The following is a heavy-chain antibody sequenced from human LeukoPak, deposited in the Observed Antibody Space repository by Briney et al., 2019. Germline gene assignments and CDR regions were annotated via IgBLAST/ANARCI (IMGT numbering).Heavy chain of an antibody. V-gene: IGHV3-23*01. D-gene: IGHD3-22*01. CDR2: ISGSGGST. J-gene: IGHJ4*02. Sequence: PGGSLRLSCAASGFTFSSYAMSWVRKAPGKGLDWVSAISGSGGSTYYADSVKGRFTTSRDNSKNTLYLQMNSLRAEDTAVYYCAKELVRVVPGPDYWGQATLVTVSS. CDR3: AKELVRVVPGPDY. CDR1: GFTFSSYA.